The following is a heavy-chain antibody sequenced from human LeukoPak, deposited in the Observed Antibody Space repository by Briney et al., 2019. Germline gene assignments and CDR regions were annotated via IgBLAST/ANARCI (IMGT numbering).Heavy chain of an antibody. Sequence: PGGSLRLSCAASGFTFSTYSMNWVRQPPGKGLEWIGSIYYTGSTYHNPSLKSRVIMSVDTSKNQFSLTVSSVTAADTAVYYCASLRYYDRNDFDYWGQGTLVTVSS. V-gene: IGHV4-59*04. J-gene: IGHJ4*02. D-gene: IGHD3-22*01. CDR2: IYYTGST. CDR3: ASLRYYDRNDFDY. CDR1: GFTFSTYSMN.